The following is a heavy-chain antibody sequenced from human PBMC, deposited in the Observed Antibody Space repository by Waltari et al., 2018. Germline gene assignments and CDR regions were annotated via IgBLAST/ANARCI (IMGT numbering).Heavy chain of an antibody. J-gene: IGHJ3*02. CDR3: AKDQSGAARLDAFDI. CDR1: GFPFSSYA. Sequence: EVQLLESGGGLVQPGRSLRLSCAASGFPFSSYAMSWVRQAPGKGLEWVSVIYSGGSTYYADSVKGRFTISRDKSKNTLYLQMNSLRAEDTAVYYCAKDQSGAARLDAFDIWGQGTMVTVSS. CDR2: IYSGGST. V-gene: IGHV3-23*03. D-gene: IGHD6-6*01.